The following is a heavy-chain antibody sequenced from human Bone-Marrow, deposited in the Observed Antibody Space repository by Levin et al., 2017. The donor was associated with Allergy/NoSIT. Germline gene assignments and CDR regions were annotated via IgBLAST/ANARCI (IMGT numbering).Heavy chain of an antibody. CDR1: NGSISTYY. J-gene: IGHJ5*02. CDR2: IHYSGTT. CDR3: ARAGDTQYDCLTATHSRGDWFDP. D-gene: IGHD3-9*01. V-gene: IGHV4-59*01. Sequence: PSETLSLTCTVSNGSISTYYWSWIRQPPGKGLEFIGYIHYSGTTNYNPSLQSRVTISLDTSKSHFSLKLTSVTTADTAGDYCARAGDTQYDCLTATHSRGDWFDPWGQGTLVTVSS.